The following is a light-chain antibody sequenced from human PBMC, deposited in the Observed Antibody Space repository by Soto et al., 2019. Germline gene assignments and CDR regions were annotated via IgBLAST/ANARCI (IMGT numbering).Light chain of an antibody. V-gene: IGLV1-51*01. CDR2: DNN. Sequence: QSVLTQPPSVSGAPGQRVTISCTGSSSNVGAGNDVHWYRQLPGEAPKLLIYDNNKRPSGIPDRFSGSKSGTSATLGITGLQTGDEADYYCGTWDSSLSAGVFGGGTKVTVL. J-gene: IGLJ3*02. CDR1: SSNVGAGND. CDR3: GTWDSSLSAGV.